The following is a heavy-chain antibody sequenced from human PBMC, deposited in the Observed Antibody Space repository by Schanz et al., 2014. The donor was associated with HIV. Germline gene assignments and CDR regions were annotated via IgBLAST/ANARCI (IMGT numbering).Heavy chain of an antibody. Sequence: EVQLVESGGGLVKPGGSLRLSCAASGFIFSSYSMNWVRQAPGKGLEWVSHIIWNTNTVYYADSVKGRFTISRDNAKNSLYLQMHSLRDEDTAVYYCTRDGGCSGNCYGYGMDVWGLGTTVTVSS. J-gene: IGHJ6*02. V-gene: IGHV3-48*02. CDR1: GFIFSSYS. CDR2: IIWNTNTV. CDR3: TRDGGCSGNCYGYGMDV. D-gene: IGHD2-21*02.